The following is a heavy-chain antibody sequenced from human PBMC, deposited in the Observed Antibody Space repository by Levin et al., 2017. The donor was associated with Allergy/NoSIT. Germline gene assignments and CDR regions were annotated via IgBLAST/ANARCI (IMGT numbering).Heavy chain of an antibody. Sequence: SETLSLTCTVSGGSVSSGSYYWSWIRQPPGKGLEWIGYIYYSGSTNYNPSLKSRVTISVDTSKNQFSLKLSSVTAADTAVYYCAGRDSSGYEDAFDIWGQGTMVTVSS. CDR3: AGRDSSGYEDAFDI. J-gene: IGHJ3*02. CDR1: GGSVSSGSYY. CDR2: IYYSGST. D-gene: IGHD3-22*01. V-gene: IGHV4-61*01.